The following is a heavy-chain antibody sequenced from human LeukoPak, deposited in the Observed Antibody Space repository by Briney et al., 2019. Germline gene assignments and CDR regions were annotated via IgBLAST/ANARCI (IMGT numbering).Heavy chain of an antibody. J-gene: IGHJ6*02. Sequence: SETLSLTCTVSGGSISSSNYFWGWIRQPPGKGLKWIGNIYYNGSTYYNPSLKSRVTISVDTSKNQFSLQLSSVTVADTAVYYCARQLYSSATVWGQGTTVTVSS. CDR2: IYYNGST. CDR3: ARQLYSSATV. CDR1: GGSISSSNYF. D-gene: IGHD6-25*01. V-gene: IGHV4-39*01.